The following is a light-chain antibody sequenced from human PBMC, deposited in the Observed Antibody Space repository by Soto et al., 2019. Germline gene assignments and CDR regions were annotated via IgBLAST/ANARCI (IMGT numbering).Light chain of an antibody. CDR1: SSDVGYYNF. CDR3: TSYTDKSPVV. CDR2: DVT. V-gene: IGLV2-14*03. J-gene: IGLJ2*01. Sequence: QSVLTQPASVSGSPGQSITISCTGTSSDVGYYNFVSWYQHHPGKAPKLMIYDVTYRPSGVSYRFSGSKSGNTASLTISGLQAEDAADYYCTSYTDKSPVVFGGGTKLTVL.